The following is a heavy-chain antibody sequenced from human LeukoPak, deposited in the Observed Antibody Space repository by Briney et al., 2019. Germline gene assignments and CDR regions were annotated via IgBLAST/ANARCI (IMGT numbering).Heavy chain of an antibody. CDR1: GFTFSSYS. V-gene: IGHV3-21*01. CDR2: ISSSSSYI. D-gene: IGHD2-2*01. Sequence: PGGSLRLSCAASGFTFSSYSMNWVRQAPGKGLEWVSSISSSSSYIYYADSVKGRFTISRDNAKNSLYLQMNSLRAEDTVVYYCARDSLRAGLPRFDPWGQGTLVTVSS. J-gene: IGHJ5*02. CDR3: ARDSLRAGLPRFDP.